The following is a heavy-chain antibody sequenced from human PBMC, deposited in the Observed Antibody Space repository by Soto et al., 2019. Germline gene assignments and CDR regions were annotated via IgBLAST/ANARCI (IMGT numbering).Heavy chain of an antibody. CDR3: ARDHGYCSGGSCYLRGAFDI. CDR2: IYYRGST. V-gene: IGHV4-31*03. CDR1: GGSISSGGYY. D-gene: IGHD2-15*01. J-gene: IGHJ3*02. Sequence: VQLQESGPGLVKPSQTLSLTCTVSGGSISSGGYYWSWIRQHPGKGLEWIGYIYYRGSTYYNPSLKSRVTISVDTSKNQFSLKLSSVTAADTAVYYCARDHGYCSGGSCYLRGAFDIWGQGTMVTVSS.